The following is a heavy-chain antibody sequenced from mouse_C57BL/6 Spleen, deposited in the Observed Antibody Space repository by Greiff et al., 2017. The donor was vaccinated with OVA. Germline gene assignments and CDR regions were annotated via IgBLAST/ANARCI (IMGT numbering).Heavy chain of an antibody. J-gene: IGHJ4*01. CDR1: GYAFTNYL. D-gene: IGHD1-1*02. Sequence: QVQLQQSGAELVRPGTSVKVSCKASGYAFTNYLIEWVKQRPGQGLEWIGVINPGSGGTNYNEKFKGKATLTADKSSSTAYMQLSSLTSEDSAVYFGARRRLGGYRAMDYWGQGTSVTVSS. V-gene: IGHV1-54*01. CDR2: INPGSGGT. CDR3: ARRRLGGYRAMDY.